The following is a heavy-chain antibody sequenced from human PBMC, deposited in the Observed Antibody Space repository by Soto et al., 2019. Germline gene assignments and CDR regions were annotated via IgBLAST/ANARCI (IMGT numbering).Heavy chain of an antibody. Sequence: QVQLVQSGAEEKKPGASVKVSCKPSGYTFTSYAMHWVRQAPGQRLEWMGWINAGNGNTKYSQKVQGRVTITRDTSASTAYMELSSLRAEDTAVYYCARSIVVVTALDYWGQGTLVTVSS. CDR1: GYTFTSYA. CDR3: ARSIVVVTALDY. J-gene: IGHJ4*02. CDR2: INAGNGNT. D-gene: IGHD2-21*02. V-gene: IGHV1-3*05.